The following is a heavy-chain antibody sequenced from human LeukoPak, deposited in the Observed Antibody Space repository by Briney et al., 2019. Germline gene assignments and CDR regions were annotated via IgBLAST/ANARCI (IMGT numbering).Heavy chain of an antibody. CDR3: AKDPRPTSNY. CDR1: GFTFSSYG. D-gene: IGHD5/OR15-5a*01. J-gene: IGHJ4*02. V-gene: IGHV3-30*02. Sequence: GGSLRLSCAATGFTFSSYGMHWVRQAPGKGLEWVAFIRYDGSNKYYADSVKGRFTISRDNSKNTLYLQMNSLRAEDTAVYYCAKDPRPTSNYWGQGTLVTVSS. CDR2: IRYDGSNK.